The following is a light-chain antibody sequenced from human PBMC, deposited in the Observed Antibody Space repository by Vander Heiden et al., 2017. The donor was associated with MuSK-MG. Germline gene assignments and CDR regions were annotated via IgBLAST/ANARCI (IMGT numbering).Light chain of an antibody. V-gene: IGKV3-20*01. CDR2: GAS. CDR3: QQYGSSPWT. J-gene: IGKJ1*01. CDR1: PSVGSSY. Sequence: ELTQSPGTLSLSPAAGATATCRPSPSVGSSYLAWYQQKPGQAPRLLIYGASSRATGIPDRFSGSGSGTDFTLTISRLEPEDFAVYYCQQYGSSPWTFGRGTKVEIK.